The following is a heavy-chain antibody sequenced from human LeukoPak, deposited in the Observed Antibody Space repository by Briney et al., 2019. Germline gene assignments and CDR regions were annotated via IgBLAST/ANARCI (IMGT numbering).Heavy chain of an antibody. CDR3: ARDWDILTAIDNFDP. J-gene: IGHJ5*02. D-gene: IGHD3-9*01. V-gene: IGHV1-18*01. CDR2: VSGDNSDT. CDR1: GYTFTSYG. Sequence: ASVKVSCKASGYTFTSYGISWVRQAPGQGLEWMGWVSGDNSDTNYAQRLQGRVTMTTDTSTTTAYMELRSLRFDDTAVYYCARDWDILTAIDNFDPWGQGTLVTVSS.